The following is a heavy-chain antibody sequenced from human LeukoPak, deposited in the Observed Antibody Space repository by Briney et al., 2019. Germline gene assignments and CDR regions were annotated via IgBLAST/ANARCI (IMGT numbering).Heavy chain of an antibody. CDR3: VGGPDSESFIV. V-gene: IGHV3-30*02. CDR1: GVSLSSYG. Sequence: PGGSLRLSCLVSGVSLSSYGMHWVRQAPGKGLEWLAWLPYDGSYNLTAASLKGRFTISRDNSKNSLYLQMNALRPDDTAVYYCVGGPDSESFIVWGQGNRVTVTA. CDR2: LPYDGSYN. D-gene: IGHD1-26*01. J-gene: IGHJ4*02.